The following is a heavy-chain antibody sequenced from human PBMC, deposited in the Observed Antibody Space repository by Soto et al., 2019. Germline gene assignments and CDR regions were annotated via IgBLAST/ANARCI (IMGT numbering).Heavy chain of an antibody. Sequence: PGGSLRLSCAASGFTFSSYAMSWVRQAPGKGLEWVSAISGSGGSTYYADSVKGRFTISRDNSKNTLYLQMNSLRAEDTAVYYFARDYGDYKYYFDYWGQGTLVTVSS. J-gene: IGHJ4*02. CDR2: ISGSGGST. CDR1: GFTFSSYA. D-gene: IGHD4-17*01. V-gene: IGHV3-23*01. CDR3: ARDYGDYKYYFDY.